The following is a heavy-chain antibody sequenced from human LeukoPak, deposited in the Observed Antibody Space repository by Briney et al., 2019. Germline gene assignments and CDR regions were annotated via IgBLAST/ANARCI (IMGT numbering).Heavy chain of an antibody. J-gene: IGHJ4*02. CDR3: ARRFGSGSKKYYFDY. Sequence: ASETLSLTCTVSGGSISSYYWSWIRQPPGKGLEWIGYIYYSGSTNYNPSLESRVTISVDTSKNQFSLKLSSVTAADTAVYYCARRFGSGSKKYYFDYWGQGTLVTVSS. V-gene: IGHV4-59*01. CDR1: GGSISSYY. CDR2: IYYSGST. D-gene: IGHD3-10*01.